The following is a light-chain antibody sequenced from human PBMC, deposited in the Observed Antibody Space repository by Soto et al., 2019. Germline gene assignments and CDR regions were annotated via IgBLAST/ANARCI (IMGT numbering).Light chain of an antibody. Sequence: EIVLTQSPGTLSLSPGERATLYCGASQSVSSSYLAWYQQKPGLAPRLLIYDASSRATGIPDRFSGSGSGTDFTLTISRLEPEDFAVYYCQQYGSSGTFGQGTKVDIK. V-gene: IGKV3D-20*01. J-gene: IGKJ1*01. CDR2: DAS. CDR3: QQYGSSGT. CDR1: QSVSSSY.